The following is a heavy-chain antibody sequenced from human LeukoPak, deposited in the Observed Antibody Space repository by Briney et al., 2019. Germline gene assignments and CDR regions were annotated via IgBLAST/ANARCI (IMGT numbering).Heavy chain of an antibody. D-gene: IGHD3-22*01. V-gene: IGHV1-69*06. Sequence: ASVKVSCKASGGTFISYAISWVRQAPGQGLEWMGGIIPIFGTANYAQKFQGRVTVTADKSTSTAYMELSSLRSEDTAVYYCASHYFDSSGYYSWGQGTLVTVSS. CDR3: ASHYFDSSGYYS. J-gene: IGHJ4*02. CDR2: IIPIFGTA. CDR1: GGTFISYA.